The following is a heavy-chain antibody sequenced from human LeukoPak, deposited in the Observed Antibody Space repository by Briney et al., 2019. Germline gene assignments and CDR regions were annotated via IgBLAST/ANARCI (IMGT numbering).Heavy chain of an antibody. V-gene: IGHV4-30-2*01. D-gene: IGHD6-6*01. J-gene: IGHJ4*02. CDR1: GGSISSGGYY. Sequence: SQTLSLTCTVSGGSISSGGYYWSWIRQPPGEGLEWIGYIYHSGSTYYNPSLKSRVTISVDRSKNQFSLKLSSVTAADTAVYYCARGGVGQLDLNYWGQGTLVTVSS. CDR2: IYHSGST. CDR3: ARGGVGQLDLNY.